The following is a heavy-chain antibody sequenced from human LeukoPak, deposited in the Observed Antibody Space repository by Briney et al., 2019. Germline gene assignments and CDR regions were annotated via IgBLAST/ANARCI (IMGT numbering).Heavy chain of an antibody. V-gene: IGHV4-4*02. CDR3: AKSNGYGLVDI. J-gene: IGHJ3*02. CDR2: IYHSGNT. CDR1: GASISSSNW. Sequence: SETLSLTCAVSGASISSSNWWSWVRQPPGKGLEWIGEIYHSGNTHYNPSLKSRVTISLDKSKNQFSLKLISVTAADTAVYYCAKSNGYGLVDIWGQGTMVTVSS. D-gene: IGHD3-10*01.